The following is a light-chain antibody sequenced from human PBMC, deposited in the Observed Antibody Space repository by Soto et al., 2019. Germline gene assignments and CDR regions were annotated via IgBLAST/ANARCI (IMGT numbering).Light chain of an antibody. CDR3: QQYDNVPLT. CDR2: DAS. Sequence: DIQMTQSPSSLSASVGDRVTITCQASQDISDYLNWYQQKPGKAPKLLIYDASNLEPGAPSRFSGGGFGTDCSFTISSLQAEDIGTYYCQQYDNVPLTFGGGTKLEIK. CDR1: QDISDY. J-gene: IGKJ4*01. V-gene: IGKV1-33*01.